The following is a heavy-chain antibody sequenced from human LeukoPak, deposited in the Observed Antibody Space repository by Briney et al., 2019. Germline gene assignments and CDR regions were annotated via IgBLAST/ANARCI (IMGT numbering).Heavy chain of an antibody. Sequence: GESLKISCKGSGYSFTSYWIGWVRQMPGKGLEWMGIIYPDDSDTRYSPSFQGQVTISADKSISTAYLQWSSLKASDTAMYYCARGDSSSWGGVYYFDYWGQGTLVTVSS. CDR1: GYSFTSYW. V-gene: IGHV5-51*01. CDR2: IYPDDSDT. J-gene: IGHJ4*02. CDR3: ARGDSSSWGGVYYFDY. D-gene: IGHD6-13*01.